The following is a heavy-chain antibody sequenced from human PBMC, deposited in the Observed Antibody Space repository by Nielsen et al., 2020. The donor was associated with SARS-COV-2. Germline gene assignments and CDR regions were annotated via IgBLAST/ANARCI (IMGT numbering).Heavy chain of an antibody. Sequence: ASVKVSCKASGYTFTSYYMHWVRQAPGQGLEWMGWISVYNGNRNYAQKYQGRVTMTTETSTSTASMELRSLRFDDTAIYYCARGYGGNSRTFDYWGQGTLVTVSS. J-gene: IGHJ4*02. V-gene: IGHV1-18*04. CDR1: GYTFTSYY. CDR2: ISVYNGNR. CDR3: ARGYGGNSRTFDY. D-gene: IGHD4-23*01.